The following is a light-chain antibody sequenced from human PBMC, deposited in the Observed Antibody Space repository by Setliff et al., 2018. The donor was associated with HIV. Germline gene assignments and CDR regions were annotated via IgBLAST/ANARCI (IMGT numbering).Light chain of an antibody. CDR1: SSDVGDSNY. CDR3: SSYSYSTTLV. Sequence: QSALTQPPSASGSPGQSVTISCTGSSSDVGDSNYVSWYQQHPGKAPKLMIYQVTKRPSGVPDRFSGSKSGNTASLTVSGLQAEDEADYYCSSYSYSTTLVFGGGTKVTVL. V-gene: IGLV2-8*01. J-gene: IGLJ2*01. CDR2: QVT.